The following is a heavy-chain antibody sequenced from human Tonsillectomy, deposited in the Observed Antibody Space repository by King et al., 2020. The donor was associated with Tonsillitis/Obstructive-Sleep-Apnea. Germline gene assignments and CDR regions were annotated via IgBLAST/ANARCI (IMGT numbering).Heavy chain of an antibody. CDR1: GFTLRSYN. J-gene: IGHJ4*02. Sequence: VQLVESGGGLVQPGGSLRLSWAASGFTLRSYNMNWVLQAPGKGLEGVSYISSRSNTIYYADSVKGRFTISRDNAKNSLYLQMNSLGDEDTAVFYCAREKGSGFVDYWGQGTLVTVSS. V-gene: IGHV3-48*02. CDR2: ISSRSNTI. CDR3: AREKGSGFVDY. D-gene: IGHD6-25*01.